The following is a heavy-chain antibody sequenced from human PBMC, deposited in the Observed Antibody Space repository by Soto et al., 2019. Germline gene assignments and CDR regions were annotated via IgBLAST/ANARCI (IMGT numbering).Heavy chain of an antibody. V-gene: IGHV1-8*01. J-gene: IGHJ1*01. Sequence: ASVKVSCKASGYTFTSYYINWVRQATGQGLEWMGWMNPNSGSTGYAQKFQGRVTMTRNTSISTAYMELSSLRSEDTAVYYCARAPTENTFYFFWGCDPPPNGLARGARGTSVP. CDR3: ARAPTENTFYFFWGCDPPPNGLAR. CDR1: GYTFTSYY. CDR2: MNPNSGST. D-gene: IGHD2-21*02.